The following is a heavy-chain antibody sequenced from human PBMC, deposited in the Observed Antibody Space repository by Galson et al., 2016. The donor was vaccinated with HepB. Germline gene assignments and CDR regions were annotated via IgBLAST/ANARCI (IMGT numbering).Heavy chain of an antibody. V-gene: IGHV3-23*01. CDR1: GFNFNKYG. CDR3: VQGSTAPAV. Sequence: SLRLSCAASGFNFNKYGMTWVRQAPGKGLEVVSSISRSGDSTDYADSVKGRFTISRDNSKNTLSLQMNSLTADDTAIYYCVQGSTAPAVWGKGTTVTVSS. CDR2: ISRSGDST. D-gene: IGHD1-26*01. J-gene: IGHJ6*04.